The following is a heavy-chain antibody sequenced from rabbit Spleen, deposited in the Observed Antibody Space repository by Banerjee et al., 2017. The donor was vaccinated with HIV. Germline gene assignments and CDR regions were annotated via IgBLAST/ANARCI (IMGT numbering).Heavy chain of an antibody. Sequence: QSLEESGGDLVKPGASLTLTCTASGVSFSSSSYMCWVRQAPGKGLEWIACIDTGSSGFTYFATWAKGRFTCSKTSSTTVTLQMTSLTAADTATYFCASSSYQTRDFNLWGQGTPVTVS. D-gene: IGHD8-1*01. CDR1: GVSFSSSSY. CDR2: IDTGSSGFT. V-gene: IGHV1S40*01. J-gene: IGHJ4*01. CDR3: ASSSYQTRDFNL.